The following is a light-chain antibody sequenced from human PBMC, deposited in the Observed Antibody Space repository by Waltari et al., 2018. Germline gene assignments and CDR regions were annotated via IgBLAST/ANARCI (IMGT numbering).Light chain of an antibody. CDR3: QQYDNWPLT. CDR2: DAS. CDR1: QNVNNN. V-gene: IGKV3-15*01. Sequence: EKVMTQSPATLSVSPGERATLSCRASQNVNNNLAWYQRKPGQAPRLLIYDASTRATGIPARFSGGGSGTEFTLSISSLQSEDFAVYYCQQYDNWPLTLGLGTKLEIK. J-gene: IGKJ2*01.